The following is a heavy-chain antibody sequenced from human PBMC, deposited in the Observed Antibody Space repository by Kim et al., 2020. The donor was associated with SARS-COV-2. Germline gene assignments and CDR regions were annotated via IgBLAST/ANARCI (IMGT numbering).Heavy chain of an antibody. CDR1: GGSLRGYF. Sequence: SETLSLNCGVSGGSLRGYFWSWIRQSPGKRKEWIGEIDHVGNTHYNPSLQSRVSMSVDASNNQFALKLNSVIAADTAVYYCAAVPFDGTDWPRWAFDIWGLGTLVVVSS. J-gene: IGHJ4*02. CDR3: AAVPFDGTDWPRWAFDI. CDR2: IDHVGNT. D-gene: IGHD3-9*01. V-gene: IGHV4-34*01.